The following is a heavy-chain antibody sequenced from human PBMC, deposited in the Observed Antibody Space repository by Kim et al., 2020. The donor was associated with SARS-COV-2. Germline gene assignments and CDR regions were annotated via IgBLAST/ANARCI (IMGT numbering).Heavy chain of an antibody. CDR2: IWYDGSEK. D-gene: IGHD1-26*01. CDR3: ARDPVGGSKNSFYYYYMAV. Sequence: GGSLRLSCAASGFTFSAFGMHWVRQAPGKGLEWVAVIWYDGSEKYYGDSVKGRFTISRDNSKNTLYLHMNSLRAEDTAVYYCARDPVGGSKNSFYYYYMAVWGKGTTVTVSS. J-gene: IGHJ6*03. CDR1: GFTFSAFG. V-gene: IGHV3-33*04.